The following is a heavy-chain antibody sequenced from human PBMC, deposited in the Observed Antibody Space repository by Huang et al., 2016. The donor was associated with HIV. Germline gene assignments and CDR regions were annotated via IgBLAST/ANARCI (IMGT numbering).Heavy chain of an antibody. Sequence: QVQLQESGPGLVKPSETLSLTCTVSGGSISTHYWSWIRQPPGKGLEWIGSIDYSGSTNYSPSRNSRVTILLDTSKNQFSLRVNSVTAADTAMYYCARDHHDFWRGYRRMYFFDHWGQGTLVTVSS. J-gene: IGHJ4*02. V-gene: IGHV4-59*11. CDR2: IDYSGST. CDR3: ARDHHDFWRGYRRMYFFDH. CDR1: GGSISTHY. D-gene: IGHD3-3*01.